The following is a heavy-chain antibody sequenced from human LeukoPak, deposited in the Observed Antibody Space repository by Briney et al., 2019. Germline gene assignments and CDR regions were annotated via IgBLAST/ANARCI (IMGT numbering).Heavy chain of an antibody. D-gene: IGHD6-19*01. CDR1: GFTFSSYS. CDR3: VRDPSTIAVAGTYVY. CDR2: ISSSSYI. J-gene: IGHJ4*02. Sequence: GGSLRLSCAASGFTFSSYSMNWVRQAPGKGLEWVSSISSSSYIYYADSVKGRFTISRDNAKNSLYLQMNSLRAEDTAVYYCVRDPSTIAVAGTYVYWGQGTLVIVSS. V-gene: IGHV3-21*01.